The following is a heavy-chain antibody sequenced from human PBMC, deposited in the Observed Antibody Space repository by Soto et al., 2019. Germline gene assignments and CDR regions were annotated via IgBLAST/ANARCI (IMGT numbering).Heavy chain of an antibody. CDR1: GFTLSSNS. V-gene: IGHV3-23*01. CDR2: FRTSGDGGTT. D-gene: IGHD3-10*01. J-gene: IGHJ4*02. CDR3: AKKVNSVPGSHCFGY. Sequence: EGSLRRTCVASGFTLSSNSMSWHSQAPGKGLEWVSGFRTSGDGGTTYYADSVKGRFTISRDNSKNMLFLQMNSLRAEDTAIYYCAKKVNSVPGSHCFGYWGQGTLFTVS.